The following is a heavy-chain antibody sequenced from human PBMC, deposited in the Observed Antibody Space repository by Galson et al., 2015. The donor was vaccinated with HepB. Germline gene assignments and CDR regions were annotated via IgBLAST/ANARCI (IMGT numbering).Heavy chain of an antibody. D-gene: IGHD3-10*01. Sequence: QSGAEMKNPGNSLRISCKGAGYNFANYWISWVRQMPGKGLEWMGSIDPSDSYRKYGPSFQGHVTISADKSINTAYLQWSSLKASDTAMYYCAAGVTNPIDQSGSGSYYNFRKSATNWFDTWGQGTLVTVSS. V-gene: IGHV5-10-1*01. CDR2: IDPSDSYR. CDR3: AAGVTNPIDQSGSGSYYNFRKSATNWFDT. J-gene: IGHJ5*02. CDR1: GYNFANYW.